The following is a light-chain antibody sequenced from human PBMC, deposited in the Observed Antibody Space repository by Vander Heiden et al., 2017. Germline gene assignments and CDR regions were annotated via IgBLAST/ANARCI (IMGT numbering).Light chain of an antibody. Sequence: VMTQPLPSLPVTPGETPCISCRPSQTLRQNIGYNCLDWYLQKPGQSPQLLIYLGSNRPSGVPARFSGSGSGTDFTLNISSVEADDVAVYYCMQSLQTPFTFGGGTKVEIK. CDR1: QTLRQNIGYNC. J-gene: IGKJ4*01. CDR3: MQSLQTPFT. V-gene: IGKV2-28*01. CDR2: LGS.